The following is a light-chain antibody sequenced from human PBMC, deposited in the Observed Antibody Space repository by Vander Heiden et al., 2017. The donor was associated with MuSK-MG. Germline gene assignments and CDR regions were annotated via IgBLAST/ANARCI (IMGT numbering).Light chain of an antibody. CDR2: VNT. CDR3: QSYDTAVSGAV. V-gene: IGLV1-40*01. J-gene: IGLJ3*02. Sequence: QSVLAQPPSVSGAPGPRIDTACTATTSYIGVGYHLHWYQQFPRTTPKLLIYVNTNRHSAVPDRFSASKSDTSASVTTSGLQADEEADYYCQSYDTAVSGAVFGGGTKLTVL. CDR1: TSYIGVGYH.